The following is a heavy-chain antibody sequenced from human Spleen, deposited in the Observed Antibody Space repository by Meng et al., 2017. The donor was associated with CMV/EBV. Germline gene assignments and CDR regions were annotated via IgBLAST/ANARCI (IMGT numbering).Heavy chain of an antibody. CDR2: ITSGSGSYI. CDR1: GFTFSSFD. D-gene: IGHD3-10*01. CDR3: ARDRGVIPGLPGAFHT. V-gene: IGHV3-21*01. Sequence: GGSLRLSCAASGFTFSSFDMNWVRQAPGKGLEWVSSITSGSGSYIYYADTVKGRFTISRDNAKNSLYLQMNSLRAEDTALYYCARDRGVIPGLPGAFHTWGQGTMVTVSS. J-gene: IGHJ3*02.